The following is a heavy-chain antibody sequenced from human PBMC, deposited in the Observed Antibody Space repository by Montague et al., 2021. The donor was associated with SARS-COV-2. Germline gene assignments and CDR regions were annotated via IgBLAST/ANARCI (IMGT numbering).Heavy chain of an antibody. Sequence: SETLSLTCTVSGGSMSTVNYYWGWVRQTPGKGLDWVGSISYSGATYYNPSLETRVGISRDTSKSQFSLELRSVTAADTAVYYCARERQEVGIYFDPWGHGTLVTVSS. V-gene: IGHV4-39*07. CDR2: ISYSGAT. J-gene: IGHJ5*02. CDR1: GGSMSTVNYY. D-gene: IGHD1-1*01. CDR3: ARERQEVGIYFDP.